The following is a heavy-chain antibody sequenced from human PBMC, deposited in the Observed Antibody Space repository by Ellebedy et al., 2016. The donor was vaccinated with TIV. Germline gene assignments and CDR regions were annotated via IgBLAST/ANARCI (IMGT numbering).Heavy chain of an antibody. D-gene: IGHD2-15*01. CDR3: TKDKGTGGSCHDY. CDR1: GFTFSSYG. V-gene: IGHV3-30*18. CDR2: ISYDGTDK. J-gene: IGHJ4*02. Sequence: PGGSLRLSCVASGFTFSSYGMHWVRQAPGKGPEWVAIISYDGTDKDYADSVKGRFTISRDNSKNTRYLQMNSLRAEDSAVYYCTKDKGTGGSCHDYWGQGTLVTVSS.